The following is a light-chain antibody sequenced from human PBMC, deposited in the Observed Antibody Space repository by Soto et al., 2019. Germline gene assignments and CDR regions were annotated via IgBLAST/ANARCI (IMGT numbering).Light chain of an antibody. CDR3: QQVKSYPLT. V-gene: IGKV1-9*01. J-gene: IGKJ1*01. CDR1: QDINSF. CDR2: LAS. Sequence: DIQLTQSPSFLSASVGDRVTITCRASQDINSFLNWYQQRPGKAPQLLIFLASTLQSGVPSRFSGSRSVTEFTLTISSLQPEDFATYYCQQVKSYPLTFGQGTKVETK.